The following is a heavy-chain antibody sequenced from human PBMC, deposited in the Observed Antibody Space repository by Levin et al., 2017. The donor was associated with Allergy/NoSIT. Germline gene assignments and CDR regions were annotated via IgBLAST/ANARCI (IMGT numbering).Heavy chain of an antibody. CDR2: ISSSGSTI. CDR3: ASFGIAAAKLDAFDI. J-gene: IGHJ3*02. V-gene: IGHV3-11*01. Sequence: GGSLRLSCAASGFTFSDYYMSWIRQAPGKGLEWVSYISSSGSTIYYADSVKGRFTISRDNAKNSLYLQMNSLRAEDTAVYYCASFGIAAAKLDAFDIWGQGTMVTVSS. D-gene: IGHD6-13*01. CDR1: GFTFSDYY.